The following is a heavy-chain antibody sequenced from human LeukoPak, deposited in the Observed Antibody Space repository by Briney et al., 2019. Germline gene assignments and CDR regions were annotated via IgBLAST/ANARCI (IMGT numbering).Heavy chain of an antibody. Sequence: GGSLRLSCAASGFTFSSYWMHWVRQAPGKGLVWVSRINSDGSSTSYADSVKGRFTISRDNAKNSLYLQMNSLRAEDTAVYYCARERAGDYFDYWGQGTLVTVSS. J-gene: IGHJ4*02. CDR1: GFTFSSYW. CDR3: ARERAGDYFDY. CDR2: INSDGSST. V-gene: IGHV3-74*01. D-gene: IGHD6-19*01.